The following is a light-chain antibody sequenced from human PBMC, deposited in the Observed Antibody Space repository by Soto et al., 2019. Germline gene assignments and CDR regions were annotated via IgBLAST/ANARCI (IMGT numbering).Light chain of an antibody. CDR3: SSYAGRDIWV. Sequence: QSALTQPPSASGSRGQSVTISCTGTSVDINYVSWFQQHPGKAPKLIICEVTKRPSGVPDRFSGSKSGNTGSLTVSGLQDDDEADYYCSSYAGRDIWVFGGGTKLTVL. CDR1: SVDINY. J-gene: IGLJ3*02. CDR2: EVT. V-gene: IGLV2-8*01.